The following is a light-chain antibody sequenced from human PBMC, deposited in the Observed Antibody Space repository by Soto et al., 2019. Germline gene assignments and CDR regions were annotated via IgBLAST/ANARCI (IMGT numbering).Light chain of an antibody. CDR2: DTS. Sequence: QAVVTQEPSLTVSPGGTVTLTCGSSTGGVTSGHYPYWVQQKPGQAPTTLIYDTSITYSWTPARFSGSLLGGKAALTLSYAQPEDEADYYCFLHYNGGAVFGGGTKVTVL. J-gene: IGLJ3*02. CDR1: TGGVTSGHY. V-gene: IGLV7-46*01. CDR3: FLHYNGGAV.